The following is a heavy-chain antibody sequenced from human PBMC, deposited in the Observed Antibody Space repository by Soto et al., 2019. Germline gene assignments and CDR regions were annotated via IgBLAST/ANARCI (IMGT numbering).Heavy chain of an antibody. CDR1: GGSISSYY. CDR3: ARVWTTVTNWFDP. V-gene: IGHV4-59*12. J-gene: IGHJ5*02. Sequence: SETLSLTCNVSGGSISSYYWSWIRQPPGKGLEWIGYIYYSGSTKYNPSLKSRVTISVDTSKNQFSLKLSSVTAADTAVYYCARVWTTVTNWFDPWGQGTLVTVSS. D-gene: IGHD4-17*01. CDR2: IYYSGST.